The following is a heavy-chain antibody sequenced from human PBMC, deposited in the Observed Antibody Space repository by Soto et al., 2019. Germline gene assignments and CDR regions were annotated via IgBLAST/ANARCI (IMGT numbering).Heavy chain of an antibody. V-gene: IGHV1-8*01. CDR3: ARGGYYSLEWFLKVLKEDAFDI. Sequence: ASVKVSCKASGYTFTSYDINWVRQATGQGLEWMGWMNPNSGNTGYAQKFQGRVTMTRNTSISTAYMELSSLRSEDTAVYYCARGGYYSLEWFLKVLKEDAFDIWGQGTMVTVSS. CDR1: GYTFTSYD. J-gene: IGHJ3*02. D-gene: IGHD3-3*01. CDR2: MNPNSGNT.